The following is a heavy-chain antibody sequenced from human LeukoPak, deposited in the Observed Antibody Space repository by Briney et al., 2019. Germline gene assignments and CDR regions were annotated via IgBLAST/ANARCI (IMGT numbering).Heavy chain of an antibody. D-gene: IGHD6-19*01. J-gene: IGHJ4*02. CDR1: GYTFTSYG. V-gene: IGHV1-18*01. Sequence: ASVKVSCKASGYTFTSYGISWVRQAPGQGLEWMGWISAYNGNTNYAQKLQGRVTMTTDTSTSTAYMELRSLRSDDTAVYYCARSRTPYNSAWSFDYWGQGTLVTVSS. CDR2: ISAYNGNT. CDR3: ARSRTPYNSAWSFDY.